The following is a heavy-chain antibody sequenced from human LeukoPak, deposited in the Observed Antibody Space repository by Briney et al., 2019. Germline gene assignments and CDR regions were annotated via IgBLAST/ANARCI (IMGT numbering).Heavy chain of an antibody. Sequence: GGSLRLSCAASGFTVSSNEMSWVRQAPGKGLEWVSSISGGSTYYADSVKGRFTISRDNSKNTLYLQMNSLRAEDTAVYYCARDIGRSGWFSMDVWGKGTTVTISS. CDR1: GFTVSSNE. CDR2: ISGGST. J-gene: IGHJ6*04. D-gene: IGHD6-19*01. V-gene: IGHV3-38-3*01. CDR3: ARDIGRSGWFSMDV.